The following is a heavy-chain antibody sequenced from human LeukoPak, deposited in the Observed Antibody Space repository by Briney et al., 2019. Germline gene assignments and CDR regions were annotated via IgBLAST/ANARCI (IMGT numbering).Heavy chain of an antibody. CDR2: ISSSSSYI. V-gene: IGHV3-21*01. CDR1: GFTISSCS. Sequence: GGTLSLTCAVSGFTISSCSMYWVRQAPGKGLEWVSSISSSSSYIYYADSVKGRFTISRDNGKNSLHLQMNSLRAEDTDVDYCAWDTVASPNDYWGQGTLVAVSS. D-gene: IGHD2-2*01. CDR3: AWDTVASPNDY. J-gene: IGHJ4*02.